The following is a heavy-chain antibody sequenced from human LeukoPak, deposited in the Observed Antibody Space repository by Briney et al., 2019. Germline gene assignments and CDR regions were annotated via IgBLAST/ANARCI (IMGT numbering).Heavy chain of an antibody. CDR1: GFTFSNYW. CDR2: IKNDGSSA. Sequence: GESLRLSCATSGFTFSNYWMSRLRQTPGKGLVWVSRIKNDGSSATYAESVKGRFTISRDNARNTLYLQMNSLTVDDTAVYYCAKSDWFDPWGRGILVTVSS. J-gene: IGHJ5*02. V-gene: IGHV3-74*01. CDR3: AKSDWFDP.